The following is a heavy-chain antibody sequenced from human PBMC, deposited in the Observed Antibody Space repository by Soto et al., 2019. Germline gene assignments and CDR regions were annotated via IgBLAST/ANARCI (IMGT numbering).Heavy chain of an antibody. Sequence: QVQLVESGGGVVQPGRSLTIFCTASGFTFKHNAMHWIRQAPGKGLEWVADISYDGSTINYADSVKGRFTISRDNSKNTLSLQMSALKGEDTAIYYCAREGIAESGPNYYDFWGQGTLVAVSS. CDR2: ISYDGSTI. J-gene: IGHJ4*02. D-gene: IGHD6-13*01. CDR1: GFTFKHNA. V-gene: IGHV3-30-3*01. CDR3: AREGIAESGPNYYDF.